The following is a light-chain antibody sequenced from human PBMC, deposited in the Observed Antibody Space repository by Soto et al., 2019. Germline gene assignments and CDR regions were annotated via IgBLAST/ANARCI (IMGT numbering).Light chain of an antibody. CDR2: AAS. J-gene: IGKJ2*01. CDR3: HQSYSTPRYT. CDR1: QSISSY. Sequence: DIQMTQSPSSLSASVGDRVTITCRASQSISSYLNWYQQKPGKAPKLLIYAASSLQSGVPSRFSGSGSGTDFTLSISSLQPEDFATYYCHQSYSTPRYTFGQGTNLEIK. V-gene: IGKV1-39*01.